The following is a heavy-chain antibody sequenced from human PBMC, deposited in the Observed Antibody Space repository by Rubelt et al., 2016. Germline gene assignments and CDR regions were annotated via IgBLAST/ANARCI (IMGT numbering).Heavy chain of an antibody. CDR3: AKKTNSRGDYGEIDY. Sequence: EVQLVESGGGLVQPGASLRLSCAASGFTFGSHWMSWVRQAPGKGLEWVASIRPDGSDIHYVDSLKGRFTISRDNSKNTLYLQMNSLRAEDTAVYYCAKKTNSRGDYGEIDYWGQGTLVTVSS. D-gene: IGHD4-17*01. CDR2: IRPDGSDI. J-gene: IGHJ4*02. CDR1: GFTFGSHW. V-gene: IGHV3-7*03.